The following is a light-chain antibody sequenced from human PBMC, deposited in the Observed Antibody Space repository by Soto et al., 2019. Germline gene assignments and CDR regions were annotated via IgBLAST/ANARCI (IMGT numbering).Light chain of an antibody. J-gene: IGKJ1*01. CDR3: LQDYNYPRT. CDR2: AAS. CDR1: QDIRND. Sequence: IQITQSPSSLSASVSDRVTITCRPSQDIRNDLGWYQQKPGKAPKLLIYAASSLQSGVPSRFSGSGSGTDFTLTISSLQPEDFATYYCLQDYNYPRTFGQGTKVDNK. V-gene: IGKV1-6*01.